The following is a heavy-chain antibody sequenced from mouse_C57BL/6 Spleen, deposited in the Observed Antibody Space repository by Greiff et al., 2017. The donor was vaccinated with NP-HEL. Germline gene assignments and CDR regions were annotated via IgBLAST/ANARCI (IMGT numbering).Heavy chain of an antibody. CDR1: GYTFTDYE. D-gene: IGHD1-1*01. CDR3: TRGSTTVVATDYFDY. Sequence: VQLQQSGAELVRPGASVTLSCKASGYTFTDYEMHWVKQTPVHGLEWIGAIDPETGGTAYNQKFKGKAILTADKSSSTAYMELRSLTSEDSAVYYCTRGSTTVVATDYFDYWGQGTTLTVSS. V-gene: IGHV1-15*01. J-gene: IGHJ2*01. CDR2: IDPETGGT.